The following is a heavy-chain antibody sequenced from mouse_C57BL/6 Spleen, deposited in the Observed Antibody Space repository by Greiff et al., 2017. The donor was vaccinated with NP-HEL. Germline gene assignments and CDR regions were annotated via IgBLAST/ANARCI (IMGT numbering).Heavy chain of an antibody. V-gene: IGHV1-15*01. CDR1: GYTSTDYE. J-gene: IGHJ3*01. Sequence: QVQLKESGAELVRPGASVTLSCKASGYTSTDYEMHWVKQTPVHGLEWIGAIDPETGGTAYNQKFKGKAILTADKSSSTAYMELRSLTSEDSAVYYCTRSGYYGSSPWFAYWGQGTLVTVSA. CDR3: TRSGYYGSSPWFAY. CDR2: IDPETGGT. D-gene: IGHD1-1*01.